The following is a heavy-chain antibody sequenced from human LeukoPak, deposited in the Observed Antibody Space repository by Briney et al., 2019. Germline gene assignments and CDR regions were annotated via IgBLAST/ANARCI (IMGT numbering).Heavy chain of an antibody. D-gene: IGHD3-10*01. V-gene: IGHV3-23*01. J-gene: IGHJ4*02. CDR1: AFTFSSYA. CDR3: ATSRGQYYYGSVY. CDR2: ISGSGGST. Sequence: GGSLRLSCAASAFTFSSYAISWVRQAPGKGLEWVSAISGSGGSTYYADSVKGRFTISRDNSKNTLYLQMNSLRAEDTAVYYCATSRGQYYYGSVYWGQRTLVTVSS.